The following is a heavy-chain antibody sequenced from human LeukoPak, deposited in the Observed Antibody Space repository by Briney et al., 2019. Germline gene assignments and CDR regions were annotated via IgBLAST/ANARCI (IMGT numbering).Heavy chain of an antibody. CDR2: INQDGSDQ. V-gene: IGHV3-7*03. Sequence: GGSLRLSCAASGFIFSNSWMNWVRQAPGKGLEWVANINQDGSDQYYVDSVKGRFTISRDNAKNSLYLQMNSLRAEDMALYYCAKGFRAYSSGWGNAFDIWGQGTMVTVSS. CDR3: AKGFRAYSSGWGNAFDI. D-gene: IGHD6-19*01. CDR1: GFIFSNSW. J-gene: IGHJ3*02.